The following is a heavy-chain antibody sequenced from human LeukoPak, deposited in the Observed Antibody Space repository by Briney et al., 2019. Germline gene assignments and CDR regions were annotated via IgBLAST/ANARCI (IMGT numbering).Heavy chain of an antibody. D-gene: IGHD4-17*01. CDR3: AVSTVTNAPMPRNWYFDL. J-gene: IGHJ2*01. CDR2: IVVGSGNT. CDR1: GFTFTSSA. Sequence: GASVKVSCKASGFTFTSSAVQWVRQARGQRLEWIGWIVVGSGNTNYAQKSQERVTITRDMSTSTAYMELSSLRSEDTAVYYCAVSTVTNAPMPRNWYFDLWGRGTLVTVSS. V-gene: IGHV1-58*01.